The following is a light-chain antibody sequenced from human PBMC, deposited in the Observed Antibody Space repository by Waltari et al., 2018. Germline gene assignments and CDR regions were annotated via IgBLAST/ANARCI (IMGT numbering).Light chain of an antibody. J-gene: IGKJ1*01. Sequence: EIVLTHSPGPLPLPPGARAPLFCRLSRSVSRSLAWYQQKPGQAPRLLIYDASSRATGIPDRFSGSGSGTDFSLTISRLEPEDFAVYYCQKYGTLPATFGQGTKVEIK. CDR2: DAS. CDR3: QKYGTLPAT. CDR1: RSVSRS. V-gene: IGKV3-20*01.